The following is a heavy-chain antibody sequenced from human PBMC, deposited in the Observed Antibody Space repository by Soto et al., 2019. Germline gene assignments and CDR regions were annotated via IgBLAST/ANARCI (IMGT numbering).Heavy chain of an antibody. J-gene: IGHJ5*02. D-gene: IGHD2-21*01. V-gene: IGHV3-33*01. CDR3: ARERTCGGACSNWFDP. CDR1: GFTFSSYG. CDR2: IWYDGSNK. Sequence: GGSLRLSCAASGFTFSSYGMHWVRQAPGKGLEWVAVIWYDGSNKYYADSVKGRFTISRDNSKNTLYLQMNSLRAEDTAVYYCARERTCGGACSNWFDPWGQGTLVTVSS.